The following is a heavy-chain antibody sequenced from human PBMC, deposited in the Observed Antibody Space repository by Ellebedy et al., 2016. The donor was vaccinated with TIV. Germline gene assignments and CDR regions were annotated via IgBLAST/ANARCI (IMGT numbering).Heavy chain of an antibody. V-gene: IGHV3-74*01. CDR1: GFTFSNYW. D-gene: IGHD3-16*01. CDR3: VRDGSYDYGDY. Sequence: GESLKISCAASGFTFSNYWMHWVRQAPGKGLVWVSRFYNDGSSTSYADSVEGRFTISRDNPKNTVYLQMNSLTVEDTAVYYCVRDGSYDYGDYWGQGTVVTVSS. J-gene: IGHJ4*02. CDR2: FYNDGSST.